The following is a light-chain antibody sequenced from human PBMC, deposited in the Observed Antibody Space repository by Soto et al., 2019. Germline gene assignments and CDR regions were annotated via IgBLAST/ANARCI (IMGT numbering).Light chain of an antibody. V-gene: IGKV1-33*01. J-gene: IGKJ2*02. CDR1: QDINNY. CDR3: QQFDSVPCT. Sequence: DIQMTQSPSSLSASVGDRVTITCQASQDINNYLIWYQHKPGKAPKLLIYDASTLGTGVSSRFSGGGSGTHFTFTISSLQPEDIATYYCQQFDSVPCTFGQGTELELK. CDR2: DAS.